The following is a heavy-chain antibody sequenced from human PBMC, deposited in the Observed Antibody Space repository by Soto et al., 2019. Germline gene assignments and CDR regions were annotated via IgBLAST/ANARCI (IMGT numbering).Heavy chain of an antibody. D-gene: IGHD5-18*01. V-gene: IGHV4-59*08. CDR1: GGSISSYY. CDR3: ARLRDRRDTAMVTYYYYYYMDV. Sequence: PSETLSLTCTVSGGSISSYYWSWIRQPPGKGLEWIGYIYYSGSTNYNPSLKSRVTISVDTSKNQFSLKLSSVTAADTAVYYCARLRDRRDTAMVTYYYYYYMDVWGKGTTVTVSS. J-gene: IGHJ6*03. CDR2: IYYSGST.